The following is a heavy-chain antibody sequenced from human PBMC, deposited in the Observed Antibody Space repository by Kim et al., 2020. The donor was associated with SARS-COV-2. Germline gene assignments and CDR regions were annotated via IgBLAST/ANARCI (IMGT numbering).Heavy chain of an antibody. CDR3: ARGLLWFGGGDYYGMDV. J-gene: IGHJ6*02. D-gene: IGHD3-10*01. V-gene: IGHV3-13*01. Sequence: VRCRFTIARENAKNSLYLQMNSLRAGDTAVYYCARGLLWFGGGDYYGMDVWGQGTTVTVSS.